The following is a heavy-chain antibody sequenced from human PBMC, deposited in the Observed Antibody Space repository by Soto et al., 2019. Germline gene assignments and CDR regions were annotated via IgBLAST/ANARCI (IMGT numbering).Heavy chain of an antibody. J-gene: IGHJ6*02. CDR1: GFTLSSYS. Sequence: PGGSLRLSCEASGFTLSSYSRNWARQAPGQGLEWVSYISSSSSTIYYADSVKGRFTISRDNAKNSLYLQMNSLRDEDTAVYYCARDNPRSSGWDVWGQGTTVTVPS. CDR2: ISSSSSTI. V-gene: IGHV3-48*02. CDR3: ARDNPRSSGWDV.